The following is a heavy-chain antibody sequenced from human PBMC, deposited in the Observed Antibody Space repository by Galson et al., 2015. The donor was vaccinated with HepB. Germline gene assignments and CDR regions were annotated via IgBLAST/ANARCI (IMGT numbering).Heavy chain of an antibody. CDR1: GFTFSDYT. CDR3: VSDPFLAAAGSGY. V-gene: IGHV3-21*01. CDR2: ISRTSSHK. Sequence: SLRLSCAASGFTFSDYTMNWVRQAPGKGLEWVSSISRTSSHKYYADSVKGRFTISRDNTKNSLYLQMSSLRADDTAIYYCVSDPFLAAAGSGYWGQGILVTVSS. D-gene: IGHD6-13*01. J-gene: IGHJ4*02.